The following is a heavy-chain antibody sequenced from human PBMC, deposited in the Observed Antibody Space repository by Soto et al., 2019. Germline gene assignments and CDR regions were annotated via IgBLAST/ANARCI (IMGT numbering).Heavy chain of an antibody. J-gene: IGHJ4*02. Sequence: TFTSYGISWVRQAPGQGLEWMGWISAYNGNTNYAQKFQGRVTMTRDTSTSTVYMELSSLRSEDTAVYYCAREARYDILTGYRFDYWGQGTLVTVSS. D-gene: IGHD3-9*01. V-gene: IGHV1-18*01. CDR3: AREARYDILTGYRFDY. CDR1: TFTSYG. CDR2: ISAYNGNT.